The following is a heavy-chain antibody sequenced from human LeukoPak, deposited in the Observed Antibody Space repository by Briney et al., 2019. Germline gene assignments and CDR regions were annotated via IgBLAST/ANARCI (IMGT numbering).Heavy chain of an antibody. CDR3: ARDLYYYDSSGYYYHGYFGC. D-gene: IGHD3-22*01. Sequence: ASVKVSCKASGYTFTGYYKHWVRHAPGQGLERMGWVNTNSGGTNYAQTFRGRVTMTSDTSISTVYMELSRLRSDDTAVYYCARDLYYYDSSGYYYHGYFGCWGQGTLVTVSS. J-gene: IGHJ4*02. V-gene: IGHV1-2*02. CDR1: GYTFTGYY. CDR2: VNTNSGGT.